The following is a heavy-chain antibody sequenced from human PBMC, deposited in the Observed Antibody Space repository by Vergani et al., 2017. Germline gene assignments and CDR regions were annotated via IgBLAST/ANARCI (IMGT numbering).Heavy chain of an antibody. CDR3: ARSGMQQQLVRYYFDY. J-gene: IGHJ4*02. D-gene: IGHD6-13*01. V-gene: IGHV3-48*01. CDR1: GFTFSSYS. Sequence: EVQLVESGGGLVQPGGSLRLSCAASGFTFSSYSMNWVRQAPGKGLEWVSYISSSSSTIYYADSVKGRFTISRDNAKNSLYLQMNSLRAEDTAVYYWARSGMQQQLVRYYFDYWGQGTLVTVSS. CDR2: ISSSSSTI.